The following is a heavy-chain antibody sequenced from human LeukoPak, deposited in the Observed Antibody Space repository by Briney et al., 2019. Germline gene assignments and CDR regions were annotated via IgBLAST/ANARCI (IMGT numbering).Heavy chain of an antibody. Sequence: SETLSLTCTVSGGSILGSTYYWAWVRQPPGKGLEWIGSIYYSGSTYYNPSLKSRVTISVDTSKNLFSLKMTSVTAADTSIYYCASEIRPHYFDYWGQGTLVTVSS. CDR1: GGSILGSTYY. CDR2: IYYSGST. D-gene: IGHD3-3*02. J-gene: IGHJ4*02. V-gene: IGHV4-39*02. CDR3: ASEIRPHYFDY.